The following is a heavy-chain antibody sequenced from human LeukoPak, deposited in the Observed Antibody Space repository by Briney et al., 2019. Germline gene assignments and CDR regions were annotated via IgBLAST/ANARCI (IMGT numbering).Heavy chain of an antibody. J-gene: IGHJ4*02. CDR3: AREGYSSGWYYFDY. CDR1: GFTFSSYG. D-gene: IGHD6-19*01. CDR2: IWYDGSNK. V-gene: IGHV3-33*08. Sequence: PGRSLRLSCAASGFTFSSYGMHWVRQAPGKGLEWVAVIWYDGSNKYYADSVKGRYTISRDNSKNTLYLQMNSLRAEDTAVYYCAREGYSSGWYYFDYWGQGTLVTVSS.